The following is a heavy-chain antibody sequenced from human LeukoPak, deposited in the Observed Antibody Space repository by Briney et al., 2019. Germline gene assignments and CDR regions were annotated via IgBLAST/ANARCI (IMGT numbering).Heavy chain of an antibody. CDR2: IYSGGTT. CDR3: AKWSTVTTSDFY. J-gene: IGHJ4*02. V-gene: IGHV3-66*01. D-gene: IGHD4-17*01. CDR1: GFTVSSNS. Sequence: GGSLRLSCAASGFTVSSNSMSWVRQAPGKGLEWVSVIYSGGTTYYADSVKGRFTISKDNSKNTLYLQMNSLRAEDTAVYYCAKWSTVTTSDFYWGQGTLVTVSS.